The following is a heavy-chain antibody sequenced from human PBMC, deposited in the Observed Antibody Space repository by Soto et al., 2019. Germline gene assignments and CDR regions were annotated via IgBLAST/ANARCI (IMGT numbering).Heavy chain of an antibody. Sequence: GGSLRLSCAASGFTFSNAWMNWVREAPGKGLEWVGRIKSKTDGGTTDYAAPVKGRFTISRDDSKNTLYLQMNSLKTEDTAVYYCTTDGYSGSYYERILFDYWGQGTLVTVSS. V-gene: IGHV3-15*07. D-gene: IGHD1-26*01. CDR1: GFTFSNAW. CDR3: TTDGYSGSYYERILFDY. CDR2: IKSKTDGGTT. J-gene: IGHJ4*02.